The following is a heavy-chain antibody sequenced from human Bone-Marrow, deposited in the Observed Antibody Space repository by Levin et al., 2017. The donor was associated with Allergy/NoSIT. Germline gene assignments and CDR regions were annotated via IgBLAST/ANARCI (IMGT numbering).Heavy chain of an antibody. Sequence: SETLSLTCAVSGASISESNWWSWVRQSPGKGLEWIGEIHHSEITNNNPSLDSRVTISIERSKNHLSLRLNSVTAADTAVYFCAKFSSRSPQLLYGVWDYWGQGILVIVSS. CDR2: IHHSEIT. D-gene: IGHD3-10*02. CDR3: AKFSSRSPQLLYGVWDY. J-gene: IGHJ4*02. CDR1: GASISESNW. V-gene: IGHV4-4*02.